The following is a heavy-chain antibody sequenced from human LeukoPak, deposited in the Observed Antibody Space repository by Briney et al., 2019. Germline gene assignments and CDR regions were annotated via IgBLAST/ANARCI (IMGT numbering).Heavy chain of an antibody. CDR1: GYTFTGYY. CDR2: INPNSGGT. V-gene: IGHV1-2*02. Sequence: ASVKVSCKASGYTFTGYYMHWVRQAPGQGLEWMGWINPNSGGTNYAQKFQGRVTMTRDTSISTAYMELSGLRSDDTAVYYCARMRYSYGPPDAFDIWGQGTMVTVSS. CDR3: ARMRYSYGPPDAFDI. D-gene: IGHD5-18*01. J-gene: IGHJ3*02.